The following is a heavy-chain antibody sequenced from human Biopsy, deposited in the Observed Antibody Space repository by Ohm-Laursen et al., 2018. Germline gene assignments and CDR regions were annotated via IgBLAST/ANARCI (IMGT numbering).Heavy chain of an antibody. CDR2: IYYSGRT. J-gene: IGHJ6*02. Sequence: TLSLTWTVSGGPIGSNYWSWVRQPPGKALEWIGYIYYSGRTNYNPSLKSRVTISVETSKNQFPLRLNSVTAADTAVYYCARATNSTDWPYYYFYGMDVWGQGTTVTVSS. V-gene: IGHV4-59*01. D-gene: IGHD2/OR15-2a*01. CDR1: GGPIGSNY. CDR3: ARATNSTDWPYYYFYGMDV.